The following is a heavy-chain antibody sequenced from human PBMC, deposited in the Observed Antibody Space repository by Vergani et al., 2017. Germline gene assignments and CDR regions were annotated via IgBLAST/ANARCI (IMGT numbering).Heavy chain of an antibody. Sequence: QVQLQESGPGLVKPSETLSLTCTVSGGSISSYYWSWIRQPPGKGLEWIGYIYYSGSTNYNPSLKSRVTISVDKSKNPFSLKLSAVTDADTAVYYCARATYYYDSSGYRTYIFDYWGQGTLVTVSS. J-gene: IGHJ4*02. CDR1: GGSISSYY. CDR3: ARATYYYDSSGYRTYIFDY. D-gene: IGHD3-22*01. V-gene: IGHV4-59*01. CDR2: IYYSGST.